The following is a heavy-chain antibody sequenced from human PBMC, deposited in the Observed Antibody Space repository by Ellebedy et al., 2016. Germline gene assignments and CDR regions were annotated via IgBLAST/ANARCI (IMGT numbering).Heavy chain of an antibody. Sequence: GGSLRLSCAASGFTFSAFAMSWVRQAPWKGLERVAGISDDAAFTYHLDSVRGRFTISRDNSKNTLYLQMNSLRAEDTAVYYCARGVGSGWFDPWGQGTLVTVSS. CDR3: ARGVGSGWFDP. D-gene: IGHD2-15*01. CDR2: ISDDAAFT. J-gene: IGHJ5*02. V-gene: IGHV3-23*01. CDR1: GFTFSAFA.